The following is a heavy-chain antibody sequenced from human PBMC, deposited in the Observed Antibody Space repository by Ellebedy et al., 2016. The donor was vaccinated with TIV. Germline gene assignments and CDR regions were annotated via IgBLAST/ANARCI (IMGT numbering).Heavy chain of an antibody. Sequence: PGGSLRLSCAASGFTFSYYSINWVRQAPGKGLEWVSFTSGTTSDIYYADSVKGRFTVSRDNARNSLYLQMNSLRAEDTAVYYCTTTMYYYDSGGYPTGDVLDIWGQGTIVTVSS. J-gene: IGHJ3*02. CDR2: TSGTTSDI. D-gene: IGHD3-22*01. V-gene: IGHV3-48*01. CDR1: GFTFSYYS. CDR3: TTTMYYYDSGGYPTGDVLDI.